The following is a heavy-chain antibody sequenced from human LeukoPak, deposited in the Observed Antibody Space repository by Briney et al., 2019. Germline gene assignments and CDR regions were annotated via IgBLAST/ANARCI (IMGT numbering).Heavy chain of an antibody. CDR3: AKIKWIQLWLIDY. V-gene: IGHV3-74*01. D-gene: IGHD5-18*01. CDR1: GFTFSSYW. Sequence: GGSLRLSCAASGFTFSSYWMHWVRQAPGKGLVWVSRINSDGSSTSYADSVKGRFTISRDNSKNTLYLQMNSLRAEDTAVYYCAKIKWIQLWLIDYWGQGTLVTVSS. J-gene: IGHJ4*02. CDR2: INSDGSST.